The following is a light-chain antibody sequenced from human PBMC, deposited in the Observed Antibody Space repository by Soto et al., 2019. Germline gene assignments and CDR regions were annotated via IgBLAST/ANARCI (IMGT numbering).Light chain of an antibody. CDR1: QSLLHSNGYNY. V-gene: IGKV2-28*01. CDR2: LGS. J-gene: IGKJ1*01. Sequence: DIVMTQSPLSLSVTPGEPASISCRSSQSLLHSNGYNYLDWYLQRPGQSPQLLIYLGSNRASGVPDRFSGSGSGTDFTPKISGVEAEDVGVYYCMQALQTPWTFGQGTKVEIK. CDR3: MQALQTPWT.